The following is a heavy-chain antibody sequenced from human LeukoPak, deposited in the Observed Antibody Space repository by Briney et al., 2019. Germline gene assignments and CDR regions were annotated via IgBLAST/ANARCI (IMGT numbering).Heavy chain of an antibody. CDR1: GGSISSGDYY. J-gene: IGHJ5*02. CDR2: IYYNGST. V-gene: IGHV4-30-4*08. D-gene: IGHD3-10*01. Sequence: SETLSLTCTVSGGSISSGDYYWSWICQPPGKGLEWIGYIYYNGSTYYNPSLKSRVTISVETSKNQFSLKLSSVTAADTAVYYCARTSLGGAWFDPWGQGTLVTVSS. CDR3: ARTSLGGAWFDP.